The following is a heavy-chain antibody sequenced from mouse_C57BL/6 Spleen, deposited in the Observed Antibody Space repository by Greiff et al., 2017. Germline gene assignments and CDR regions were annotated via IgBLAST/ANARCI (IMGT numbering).Heavy chain of an antibody. J-gene: IGHJ4*01. Sequence: QVQLQQSGAELVKPGASVKLSCKASGYTFTSYWMQWVKQRPGQGLEWIGEIDPSDSYTNYNQKFKGKATLTVDTSSSTAYMQPSSLTSEDSAVYYCARKKPYYYAMDYWGQGTSVTVSS. V-gene: IGHV1-50*01. CDR3: ARKKPYYYAMDY. CDR2: IDPSDSYT. CDR1: GYTFTSYW.